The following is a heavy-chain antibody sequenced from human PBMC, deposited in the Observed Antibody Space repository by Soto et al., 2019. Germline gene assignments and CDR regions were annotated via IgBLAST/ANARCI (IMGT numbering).Heavy chain of an antibody. CDR1: GFTFSIYS. J-gene: IGHJ4*02. CDR2: FRSSGDDGTT. Sequence: GGSLRLSCAASGFTFSIYSMSWVRHAPGKGLEWVSGFRSSGDDGTTYYADSVKGRFTISRDNSKNTLFLQMNSLRAEDTAIYYCAKKVNSGSGSQYFDYWGQGTLVTVSS. V-gene: IGHV3-23*01. CDR3: AKKVNSGSGSQYFDY. D-gene: IGHD3-10*01.